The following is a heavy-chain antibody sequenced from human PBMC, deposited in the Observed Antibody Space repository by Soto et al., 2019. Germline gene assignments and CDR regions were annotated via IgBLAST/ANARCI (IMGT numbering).Heavy chain of an antibody. V-gene: IGHV1-69*01. D-gene: IGHD3-22*01. Sequence: QVQLVQSGAEVKKPGSSVKVSCKASGGTFSSYAISWVRQAPGQGLEWMGGIIPIFGTANYAQKFQGRVTITADESTSTAYMELSSLRYEDTAVYYCARGPDYYDSSGHWYFDLWGRGTLVTVSS. J-gene: IGHJ2*01. CDR3: ARGPDYYDSSGHWYFDL. CDR1: GGTFSSYA. CDR2: IIPIFGTA.